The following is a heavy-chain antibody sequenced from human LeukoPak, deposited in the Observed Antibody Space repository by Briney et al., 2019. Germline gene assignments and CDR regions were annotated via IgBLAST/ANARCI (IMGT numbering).Heavy chain of an antibody. Sequence: GGSLRLSCAASGFSFSSHWMTWVRQAPGKGLEWVANIKLDGSEKHYVDSVKGRFTISGDNTKNLLYLQMNSLRVEDTAVYYCARDHTAPGLILDYWGQGALVTVSS. CDR2: IKLDGSEK. J-gene: IGHJ4*02. D-gene: IGHD3-16*01. CDR3: ARDHTAPGLILDY. CDR1: GFSFSSHW. V-gene: IGHV3-7*03.